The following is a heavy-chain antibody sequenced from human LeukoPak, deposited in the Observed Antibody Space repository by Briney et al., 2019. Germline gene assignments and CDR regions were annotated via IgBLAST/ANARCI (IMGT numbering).Heavy chain of an antibody. CDR1: GFTFSSYW. CDR3: ARGITMVRGVYYYYYYGTDV. CDR2: IKQDGSEK. V-gene: IGHV3-7*01. Sequence: RGSLRLSCAASGFTFSSYWMSWVRQAPGKGLEWVANIKQDGSEKYYVDSVKGRFTISRDNAKNSLYLQMNSLRAEDTAVYYCARGITMVRGVYYYYYYGTDVWGQGTTVTVSS. D-gene: IGHD3-10*01. J-gene: IGHJ6*02.